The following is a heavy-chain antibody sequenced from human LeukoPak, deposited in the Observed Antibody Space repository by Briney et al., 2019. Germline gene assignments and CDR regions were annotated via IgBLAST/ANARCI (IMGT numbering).Heavy chain of an antibody. J-gene: IGHJ6*04. CDR1: GFTFSSYV. D-gene: IGHD3-3*01. CDR3: ARDREWSREYQYMDV. V-gene: IGHV3-30*04. CDR2: ISYDGSNE. Sequence: GGSLRLSCAASGFTFSSYVMHWVRQAPGKGLEWVAIISYDGSNEYYADSVKGRFTISRDNSKNTLYLQMNSLRAEDTAVYYCARDREWSREYQYMDVWGKGTTVTVSS.